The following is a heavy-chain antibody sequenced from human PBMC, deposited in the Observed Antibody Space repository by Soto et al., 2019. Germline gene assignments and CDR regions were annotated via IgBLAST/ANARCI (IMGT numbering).Heavy chain of an antibody. CDR2: ISGSGGNT. J-gene: IGHJ4*02. Sequence: EVQLLESGGGLVQPGGSLRLSCAAAGFTFSIYAMSWVRQAPGKGLEWVSAISGSGGNTYYADSVKGRFTISRDNSKNTLYLQMNSLRADDTAVYYCAKATRGGAATLIRDYWGQGTLVTVSS. CDR3: AKATRGGAATLIRDY. D-gene: IGHD6-13*01. CDR1: GFTFSIYA. V-gene: IGHV3-23*01.